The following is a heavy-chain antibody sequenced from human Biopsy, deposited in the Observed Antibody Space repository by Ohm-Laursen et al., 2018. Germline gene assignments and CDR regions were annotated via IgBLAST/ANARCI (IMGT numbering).Heavy chain of an antibody. CDR3: ARDSTINTVTTADY. Sequence: SLRLSCAASGFTFSNYGMHWVRQAPGKGLEWLAVIWNDGSNKYYGDSVQGRFTITRENTKNTVYLQMNSLRAEDTAIYYCARDSTINTVTTADYGGQETLVTVSS. V-gene: IGHV3-33*01. CDR2: IWNDGSNK. D-gene: IGHD4-11*01. J-gene: IGHJ4*02. CDR1: GFTFSNYG.